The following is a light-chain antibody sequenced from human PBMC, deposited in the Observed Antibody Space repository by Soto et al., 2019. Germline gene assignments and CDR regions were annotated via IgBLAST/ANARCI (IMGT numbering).Light chain of an antibody. Sequence: QSALTQPASVSGSPGQSITISCTGTSSDVGVSNYVSWYQHHPGKAPKVVIYDVSYWPSGVSNRFSASKSDNTASLTISGLQAEDEADYYCSSYTRTTALRIFGRGTKLTVL. CDR2: DVS. V-gene: IGLV2-14*03. CDR3: SSYTRTTALRI. J-gene: IGLJ2*01. CDR1: SSDVGVSNY.